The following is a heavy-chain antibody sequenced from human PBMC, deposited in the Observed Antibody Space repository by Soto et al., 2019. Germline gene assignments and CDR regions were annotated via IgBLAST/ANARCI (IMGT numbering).Heavy chain of an antibody. V-gene: IGHV1-18*04. J-gene: IGHJ6*02. D-gene: IGHD3-10*01. CDR1: GYTFTSYG. CDR2: ISAYNGNT. Sequence: ASVKVSCKASGYTFTSYGISWVRQAPGQGLEWMGWISAYNGNTNYAQKLQGRVTMTTDTSTSTAYMELRSLRSDDTAVYYCARDRGGVPYYYYYGMDVWGQGTTVTVPS. CDR3: ARDRGGVPYYYYYGMDV.